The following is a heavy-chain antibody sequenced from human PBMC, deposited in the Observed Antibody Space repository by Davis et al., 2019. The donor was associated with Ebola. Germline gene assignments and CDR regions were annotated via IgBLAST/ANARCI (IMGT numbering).Heavy chain of an antibody. V-gene: IGHV3-21*01. Sequence: GESLKISCAASGFTFSSYSMNWVRQAPGKGLEWVSSISSSSSYIYYADSVKGRFTTSRDNAKNSLYLQMNSLRAEDTAVYYCARDKRYYDFWSSYKRDYYYGMDVWGQGTTVTVSS. CDR1: GFTFSSYS. D-gene: IGHD3-3*01. CDR3: ARDKRYYDFWSSYKRDYYYGMDV. CDR2: ISSSSSYI. J-gene: IGHJ6*02.